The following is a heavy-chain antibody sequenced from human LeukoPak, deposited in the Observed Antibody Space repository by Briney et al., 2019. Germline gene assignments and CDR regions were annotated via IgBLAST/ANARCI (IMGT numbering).Heavy chain of an antibody. CDR3: AGGWVDILTGYSMAWFDP. Sequence: PSETLSLTCTVSGGSISSYYWSWIRQPAGKGLEWIGRIYTSGSTNYNPSLKSRVTMSVDTSKNQFSLKLSSVTAADTAVYYCAGGWVDILTGYSMAWFDPWGQGTLVTVSS. D-gene: IGHD3-9*01. J-gene: IGHJ5*02. CDR2: IYTSGST. CDR1: GGSISSYY. V-gene: IGHV4-4*07.